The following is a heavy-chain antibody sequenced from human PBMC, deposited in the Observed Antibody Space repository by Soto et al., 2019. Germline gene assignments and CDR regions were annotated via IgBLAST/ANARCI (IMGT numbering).Heavy chain of an antibody. CDR3: AKDISSWYYFDY. CDR2: IXXNXGXX. CDR1: GFTFDDYA. V-gene: IGHV3-9*01. J-gene: IGHJ4*02. Sequence: GGSPRLSCAASGFTFDDYAMHWVRQAPGKGLXWVXGIXXNXGXXXYXXSVKGRFTISRDNAKNSLYLQMNSLRAEDTALYYCAKDISSWYYFDYWGQGTLVTV. D-gene: IGHD6-13*01.